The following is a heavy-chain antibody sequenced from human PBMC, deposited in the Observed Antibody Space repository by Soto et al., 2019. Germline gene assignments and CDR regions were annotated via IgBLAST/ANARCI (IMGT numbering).Heavy chain of an antibody. CDR3: AKDRPAAYCGCDCYSPPDY. D-gene: IGHD2-21*02. Sequence: QVQLVESGGGVVQPGRSLRLSCAASGFTFSSYGMHWVRQAAGKGLEWVAVISYNGSNKYYADSVKGRFTISRDNSKNTLYLQMNSLRAEDTAVYYCAKDRPAAYCGCDCYSPPDYWGQGTLVTVSS. CDR1: GFTFSSYG. CDR2: ISYNGSNK. J-gene: IGHJ4*02. V-gene: IGHV3-30*18.